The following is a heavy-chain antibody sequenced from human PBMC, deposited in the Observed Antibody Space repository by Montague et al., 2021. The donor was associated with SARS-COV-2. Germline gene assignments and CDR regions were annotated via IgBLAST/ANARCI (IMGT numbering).Heavy chain of an antibody. Sequence: SETLSLTCAVSAGSIRDYYWSWIRQPAGKGLEWIGRIYTTGSSDXSPSLQSRVTMSVDTSKNQVSLRLMSVTAADTALYYCARERSYLYWYFDLWGRGTLATVSS. J-gene: IGHJ2*01. V-gene: IGHV4-4*07. CDR2: IYTTGSS. CDR3: ARERSYLYWYFDL. CDR1: AGSIRDYY.